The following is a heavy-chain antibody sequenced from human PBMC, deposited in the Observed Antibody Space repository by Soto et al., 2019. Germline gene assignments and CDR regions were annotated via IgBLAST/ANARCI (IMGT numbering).Heavy chain of an antibody. D-gene: IGHD2-15*01. Sequence: SETLSLTCAVSGGSVRSNNWWFWVRQPPGKGLEWIGEIHHRESTNLNPSLKSRVTISVDRSKNEFSLKVKSVTAADTAVYYCGCRVEDISYDYYGMDVWGHGTTVTVSS. CDR2: IHHREST. V-gene: IGHV4-4*02. J-gene: IGHJ6*02. CDR3: GCRVEDISYDYYGMDV. CDR1: GGSVRSNNW.